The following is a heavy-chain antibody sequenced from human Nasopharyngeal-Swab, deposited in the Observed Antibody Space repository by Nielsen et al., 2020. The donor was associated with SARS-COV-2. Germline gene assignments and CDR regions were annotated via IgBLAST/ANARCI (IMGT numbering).Heavy chain of an antibody. CDR2: ISSSGSAT. CDR1: GFSFSSYA. CDR3: ARDGEVGAITGIDY. V-gene: IGHV3-23*01. Sequence: GGSLRLSCAASGFSFSSYAMSWVRQAPGKGLEWVSLISSSGSATYYADSVKGRFTISRDNSKNTLYLQMNSLRAEDTAVYYCARDGEVGAITGIDYWGQGTLVTVSS. D-gene: IGHD1-26*01. J-gene: IGHJ4*02.